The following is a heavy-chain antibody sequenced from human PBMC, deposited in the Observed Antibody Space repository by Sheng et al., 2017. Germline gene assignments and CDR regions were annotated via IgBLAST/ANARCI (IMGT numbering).Heavy chain of an antibody. CDR2: INHSGTT. J-gene: IGHJ4*02. Sequence: QAQLQQWGAGLLKPSETLSLTCAVYGGSFSAYYWNWIRQPPGRGLEWIGEINHSGTTNYNPSLKSRATISIDTSKNQFSLKLTSVTAADTAVYFCAILTRTGVRGAIKGVDYWGRGPRGHRLL. D-gene: IGHD3-10*01. CDR1: GGSFSAYY. V-gene: IGHV4-34*02. CDR3: AILTRTGVRGAIKGVDY.